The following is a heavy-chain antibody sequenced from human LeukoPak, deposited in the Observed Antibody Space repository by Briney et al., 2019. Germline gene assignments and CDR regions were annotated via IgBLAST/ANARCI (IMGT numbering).Heavy chain of an antibody. Sequence: PGGSLRLSCAASGFTFDDYTMHWVRQAPGKGLEWVSLISWDGGSTYYADSVKGRFTNSRDNSKNSLYLQMNSLRTEDTALYYCTRGWVAALDYWGQGTLVTVSS. CDR3: TRGWVAALDY. D-gene: IGHD6-19*01. J-gene: IGHJ4*02. V-gene: IGHV3-43*01. CDR2: ISWDGGST. CDR1: GFTFDDYT.